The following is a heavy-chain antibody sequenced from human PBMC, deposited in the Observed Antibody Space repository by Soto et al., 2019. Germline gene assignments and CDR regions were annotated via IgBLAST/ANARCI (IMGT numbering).Heavy chain of an antibody. CDR2: IIPIFGTA. CDR1: GGTFSSYA. Sequence: QVQLVQSGAEVKKPGSSVKVSCKASGGTFSSYAISWVRQAPGRGLQWMGGIIPIFGTANYAQKFQGRVTITADKSTSTAYMELSSLRSEDTAVYYCARWGVTNWGYAPHWYFDLWGRGTLVTVSS. V-gene: IGHV1-69*06. D-gene: IGHD7-27*01. CDR3: ARWGVTNWGYAPHWYFDL. J-gene: IGHJ2*01.